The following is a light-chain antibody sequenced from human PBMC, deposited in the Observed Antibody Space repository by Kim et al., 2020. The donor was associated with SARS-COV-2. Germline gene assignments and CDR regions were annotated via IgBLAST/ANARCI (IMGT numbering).Light chain of an antibody. CDR2: AAS. V-gene: IGKV1-16*01. CDR3: QQYNTYTWT. CDR1: QGVANS. J-gene: IGKJ1*01. Sequence: ASVGDTVTITCRASQGVANSLAWFQQKPGKAPKSLIYAASTLQTGVPSRFSGTGSRTYFTLTICSLQPEDSATYYCQQYNTYTWTFGQVTKVDIK.